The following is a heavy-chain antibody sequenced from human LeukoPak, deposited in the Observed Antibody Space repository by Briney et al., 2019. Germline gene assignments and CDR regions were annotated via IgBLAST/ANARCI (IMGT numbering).Heavy chain of an antibody. Sequence: PGGSLRLSCAASGFTVSSNEMSWVRQAPGKGLVWVSRINTDGNTRDYADSVKGRFTISRDNAKNTLYLQMNSLRAEDTAIYYCVRDMGYYDKVWGQGTLVTVSS. CDR3: VRDMGYYDKV. V-gene: IGHV3-74*01. CDR2: INTDGNTR. J-gene: IGHJ4*02. D-gene: IGHD3-22*01. CDR1: GFTVSSNE.